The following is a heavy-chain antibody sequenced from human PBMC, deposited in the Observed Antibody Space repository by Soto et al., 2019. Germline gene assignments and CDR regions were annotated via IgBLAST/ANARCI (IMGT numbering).Heavy chain of an antibody. CDR2: IYYSGST. V-gene: IGHV4-59*01. CDR1: GGSISSYY. CDR3: ARENWKVYYYYGMDV. Sequence: SETLSLTCTVSGGSISSYYWSWIRQPPGKGLEWIGYIYYSGSTNYNPSLKSRVTISVDTSKNQFSLKLSPVTAADTAVYYCARENWKVYYYYGMDVWGQGTTVTVSS. D-gene: IGHD1-1*01. J-gene: IGHJ6*02.